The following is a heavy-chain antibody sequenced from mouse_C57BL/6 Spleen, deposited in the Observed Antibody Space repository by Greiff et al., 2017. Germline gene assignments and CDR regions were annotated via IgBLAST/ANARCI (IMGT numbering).Heavy chain of an antibody. V-gene: IGHV1-55*01. D-gene: IGHD1-1*01. CDR1: GYTFTSYW. Sequence: VQLQQPGAELVKPGASVKMSCKASGYTFTSYWITWVKQRPGQGLEWIGDIYPGSGSTNYNEKFKSKATLTVDTSSSTAYMQLSSLTSEDSAVYYCARNSPHYYGSSYDLAYWGQGTLVTVSA. J-gene: IGHJ3*01. CDR3: ARNSPHYYGSSYDLAY. CDR2: IYPGSGST.